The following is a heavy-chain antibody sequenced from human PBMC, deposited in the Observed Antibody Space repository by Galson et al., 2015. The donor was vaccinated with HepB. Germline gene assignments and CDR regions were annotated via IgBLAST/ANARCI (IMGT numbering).Heavy chain of an antibody. J-gene: IGHJ4*02. CDR2: IIPVFNVT. CDR3: ATPLTHDEFGY. V-gene: IGHV1-69*02. Sequence: SVKVSCKASGGTFNSYIINWVRQTPGQGLEWMGRIIPVFNVTSYAQKFQGRVTMTADRSTGTGYMELSSLRSDDTALYYCATPLTHDEFGYWGQGTLVTVSS. CDR1: GGTFNSYI. D-gene: IGHD1-1*01.